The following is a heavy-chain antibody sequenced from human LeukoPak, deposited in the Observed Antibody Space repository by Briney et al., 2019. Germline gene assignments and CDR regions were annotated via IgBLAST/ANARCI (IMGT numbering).Heavy chain of an antibody. CDR3: AKSSGWYFDH. J-gene: IGHJ4*02. V-gene: IGHV4-59*08. CDR2: ISNSGSI. D-gene: IGHD6-19*01. Sequence: SETLSLTCTVSDGSISDYYWSWIRQPPGKGLEWIGYISNSGSINYNPSLKSRVTISVDTSKNQFSLKLSSVTVADTAVYYCAKSSGWYFDHWGQGTLVTVSS. CDR1: DGSISDYY.